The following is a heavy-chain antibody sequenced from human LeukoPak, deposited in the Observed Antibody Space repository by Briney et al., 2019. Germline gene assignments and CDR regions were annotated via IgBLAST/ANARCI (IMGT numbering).Heavy chain of an antibody. CDR2: ISGSGGST. V-gene: IGHV3-23*01. Sequence: GGSLRLSCAASGFTFSSYAMSWVRQAPGKGLEWVSAISGSGGSTYYADSVKGRLTISRDNSKNTLYLQMNSLRAEDTAVYYCAKDLLYYYGSGDAFDIWGQGTMVTVSS. CDR3: AKDLLYYYGSGDAFDI. CDR1: GFTFSSYA. D-gene: IGHD3-10*01. J-gene: IGHJ3*02.